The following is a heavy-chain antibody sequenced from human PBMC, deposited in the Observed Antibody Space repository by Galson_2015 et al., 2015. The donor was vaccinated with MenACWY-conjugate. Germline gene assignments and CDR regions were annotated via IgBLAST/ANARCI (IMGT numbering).Heavy chain of an antibody. D-gene: IGHD1-26*01. J-gene: IGHJ6*02. V-gene: IGHV3-15*01. Sequence: SLRLSCAASGFTFNNACMSWVRQAPGKGLEWVGRIKSKTDGGTTEYAAPVKGRFTISRDDSKNTLYLQMNSLKTEDTGVYFCTAPLYGGSHYYFYGMDVWGQGTTVTVSS. CDR2: IKSKTDGGTT. CDR3: TAPLYGGSHYYFYGMDV. CDR1: GFTFNNAC.